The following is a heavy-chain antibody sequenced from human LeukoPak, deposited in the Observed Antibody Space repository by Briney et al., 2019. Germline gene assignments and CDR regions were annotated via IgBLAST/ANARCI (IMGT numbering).Heavy chain of an antibody. CDR3: ARPLQFDSSGYYNY. Sequence: GESLKISCKGSGYIFINYWIAWVRQMPGKGLEWMGIIYPGDSDTRYSPSFQGQVTISADKSISTAYLQWSSLKASDTAMYYCARPLQFDSSGYYNYWGQGTLVTVSS. CDR1: GYIFINYW. CDR2: IYPGDSDT. V-gene: IGHV5-51*01. J-gene: IGHJ4*02. D-gene: IGHD3-22*01.